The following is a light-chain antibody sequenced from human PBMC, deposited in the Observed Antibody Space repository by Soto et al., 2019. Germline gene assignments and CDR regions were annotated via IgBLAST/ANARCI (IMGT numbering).Light chain of an antibody. Sequence: QSALTQPPSVSGSPGQSVTISCTGTSSDVGTYTRVSWYQQPPGTAPKLIIYEVSNRPSGVPDRFSGSKSGNTASLTISGLQAEDEADYYCSSYSSTNNFYVFGTGTKLTVL. CDR2: EVS. V-gene: IGLV2-18*02. CDR3: SSYSSTNNFYV. CDR1: SSDVGTYTR. J-gene: IGLJ1*01.